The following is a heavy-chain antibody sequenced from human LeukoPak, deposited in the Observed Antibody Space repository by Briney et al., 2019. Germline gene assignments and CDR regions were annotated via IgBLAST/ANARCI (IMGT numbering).Heavy chain of an antibody. CDR2: INEDGGDK. D-gene: IGHD3-22*01. V-gene: IGHV3-7*01. J-gene: IGHJ5*02. Sequence: PGGSLRLSCAASGFTFSNYWMSWIRQAPGKGLEWAAHINEDGGDKYYVESAKGRFTISRDNAKNSLYLQMNSLRAEDTAVYYCVSWAGKYYETSDYSLAPSNSWGQGTLVTVSS. CDR1: GFTFSNYW. CDR3: VSWAGKYYETSDYSLAPSNS.